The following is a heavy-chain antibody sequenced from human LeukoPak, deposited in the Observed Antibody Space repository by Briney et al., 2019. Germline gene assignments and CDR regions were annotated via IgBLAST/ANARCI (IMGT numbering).Heavy chain of an antibody. CDR1: GFTFSSYA. CDR3: AKDSIQPTVTHVDY. Sequence: GGSLRLSCAASGFTFSSYAMSWVRQAPGKGLEWVSAISGSGGSTYYADSVKGRFTISRDNSKNTLYLQMNSLRAEDTAVYYCAKDSIQPTVTHVDYWGQGTLVTVSS. V-gene: IGHV3-23*01. J-gene: IGHJ4*02. CDR2: ISGSGGST. D-gene: IGHD4-17*01.